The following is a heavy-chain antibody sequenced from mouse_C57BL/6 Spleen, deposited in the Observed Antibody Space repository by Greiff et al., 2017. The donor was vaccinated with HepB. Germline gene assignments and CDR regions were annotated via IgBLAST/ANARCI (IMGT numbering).Heavy chain of an antibody. CDR1: GFTFSDAW. CDR3: TRGYGSSYGGYFDV. CDR2: IRNKANNHAT. Sequence: EVKVEESGGGLVQPGGSMKLSCAASGFTFSDAWMDWVRQSPEKGLEWVAEIRNKANNHATYYAESVKGRFTISRDDSKSSVYLQMNSLRAEDTGIYYCTRGYGSSYGGYFDVWGTGTTVTVSS. V-gene: IGHV6-6*01. D-gene: IGHD1-1*01. J-gene: IGHJ1*03.